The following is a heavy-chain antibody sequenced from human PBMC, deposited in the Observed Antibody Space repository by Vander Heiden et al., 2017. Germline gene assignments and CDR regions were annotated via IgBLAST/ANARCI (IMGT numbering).Heavy chain of an antibody. Sequence: QVQLVQSGAEVKKPGASVKVSCQASGYTFTSYGISWVRQAPGQGLEWMGWISAYNGNTNYAQKLQGRVTMTTDTSPSTAYMELRSLRSDDTAVYYCARVRVTIFGVVIPPDYWGQGTLVTVSS. CDR2: ISAYNGNT. D-gene: IGHD3-3*01. CDR3: ARVRVTIFGVVIPPDY. CDR1: GYTFTSYG. J-gene: IGHJ4*02. V-gene: IGHV1-18*01.